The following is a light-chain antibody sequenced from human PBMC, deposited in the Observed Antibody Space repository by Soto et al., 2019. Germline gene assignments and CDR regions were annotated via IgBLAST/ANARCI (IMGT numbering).Light chain of an antibody. CDR3: QQYNNWPYT. CDR2: GAS. J-gene: IGKJ2*01. Sequence: EIMMTQSPGTLSVSPGEGATLPCRASQSVKNNLAWYQQKPGQAPRLLIYGASTRATGIPARFSGSGSGTEFTLTISSLQSEDFAVYYCQQYNNWPYTFGQGPSWRSN. V-gene: IGKV3-15*01. CDR1: QSVKNN.